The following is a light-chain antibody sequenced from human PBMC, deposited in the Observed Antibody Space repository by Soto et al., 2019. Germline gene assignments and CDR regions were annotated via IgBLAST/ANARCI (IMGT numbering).Light chain of an antibody. CDR2: EAS. J-gene: IGKJ1*01. V-gene: IGKV3-20*01. CDR3: QQYGSSST. Sequence: ERVLPRCRRTLSLSPAERATLSGRASQSVSNNYLAWYRKSPGQPPRLLIFEASSRAPGIPDRFSGSGSGTDFTLPIRRLEPEDFAVYYCQQYGSSSTFGQGTKVDIK. CDR1: QSVSNNY.